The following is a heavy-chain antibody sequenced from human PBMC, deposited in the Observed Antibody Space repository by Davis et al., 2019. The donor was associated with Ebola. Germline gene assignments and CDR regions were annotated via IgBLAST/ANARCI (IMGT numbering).Heavy chain of an antibody. CDR1: GGSVSSYY. CDR2: IYYNGYT. V-gene: IGHV4-59*08. CDR3: ARRRLSFEAIDY. D-gene: IGHD1-26*01. J-gene: IGHJ4*02. Sequence: SETLSLTCTVSGGSVSSYYWSWIRQPPGKGLEWIGYIYYNGYTNYNPSLKSRVTISVDTSKNQFSLKLSSVSAADTAVYYCARRRLSFEAIDYWGQGTLVTVSS.